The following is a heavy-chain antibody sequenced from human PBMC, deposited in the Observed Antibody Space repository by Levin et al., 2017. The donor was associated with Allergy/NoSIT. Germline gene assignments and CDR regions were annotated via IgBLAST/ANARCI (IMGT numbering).Heavy chain of an antibody. CDR3: AREGVGDYGMNV. CDR2: ITPKNGDT. J-gene: IGHJ6*02. Sequence: GASVKVSCKASGYIFTNHYIHWVRQAPGQGLEWMGRITPKNGDTKYAEKFQGRVTMTRDTSITTAYMELSSLRSDDTAVYYCAREGVGDYGMNVWGQGTTVTVSS. D-gene: IGHD3-10*01. CDR1: GYIFTNHY. V-gene: IGHV1-2*06.